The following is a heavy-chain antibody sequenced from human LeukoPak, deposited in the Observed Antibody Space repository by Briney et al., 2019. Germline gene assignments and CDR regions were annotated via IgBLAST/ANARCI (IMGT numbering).Heavy chain of an antibody. CDR1: GFTFSSYW. J-gene: IGHJ6*03. CDR3: ARPRRYCSSTSCSPDYYYYYMDV. D-gene: IGHD2-2*01. CDR2: INSDGSST. Sequence: GRSLRLSCAASGFTFSSYWMHWVRQAPGKGLVWVSRINSDGSSTSYADSVKGRFTISRDNAKNTLYLQMNSLRAEDTAVYYCARPRRYCSSTSCSPDYYYYYMDVWGKGTTVTISS. V-gene: IGHV3-74*01.